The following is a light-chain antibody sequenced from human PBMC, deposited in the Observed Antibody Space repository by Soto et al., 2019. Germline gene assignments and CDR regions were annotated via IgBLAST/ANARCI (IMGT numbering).Light chain of an antibody. V-gene: IGLV2-23*02. CDR1: SSEVGSYNL. CDR2: EVS. J-gene: IGLJ1*01. CDR3: CSYAGSSTFLYV. Sequence: QSALTQPASVSGSPGQSITISCTGTSSEVGSYNLVSWYQQHPGKAPKLMIYEVSKRPSGVSNRFSGSKSGNTASLTISGLQAEDEADYDCCSYAGSSTFLYVFGTGTKVTVL.